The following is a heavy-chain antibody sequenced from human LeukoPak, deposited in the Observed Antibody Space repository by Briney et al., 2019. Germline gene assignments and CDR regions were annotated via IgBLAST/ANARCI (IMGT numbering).Heavy chain of an antibody. CDR1: GYTFTGYY. CDR3: ARAAGYCSGGSCYPDY. CDR2: INPNSGGT. D-gene: IGHD2-15*01. V-gene: IGHV1-2*04. J-gene: IGHJ4*02. Sequence: GASVKVSCTASGYTFTGYYMHWVRQAPGQGLEWMGWINPNSGGTNYAQKFQGWVTMTRDTSISTAYMELSRLRSDDTAVYYCARAAGYCSGGSCYPDYWGQGTLVTVSS.